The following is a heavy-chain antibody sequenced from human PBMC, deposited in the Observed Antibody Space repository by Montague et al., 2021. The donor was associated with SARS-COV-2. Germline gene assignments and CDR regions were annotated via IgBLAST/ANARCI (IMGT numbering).Heavy chain of an antibody. CDR1: GGSISSFY. V-gene: IGHV4-59*08. CDR2: ISDSGST. D-gene: IGHD2-15*01. J-gene: IGHJ4*02. CDR3: ARHYSATLPAVY. Sequence: SETLSLTCTVSGGSISSFYWSWFRQPPGKGLEWIWYISDSGSTNYNPSLTSRVTMSVDTSTNQFSLKVNSVTAADTAVYYCARHYSATLPAVYWGQGTLVTVSS.